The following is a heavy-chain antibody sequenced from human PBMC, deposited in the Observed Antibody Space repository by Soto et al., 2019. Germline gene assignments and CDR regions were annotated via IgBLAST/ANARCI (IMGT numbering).Heavy chain of an antibody. D-gene: IGHD3-3*01. V-gene: IGHV4-39*01. CDR3: VYCGVTIFGVTNYYYYGMDA. CDR2: IYYSGST. Sequence: PSETLSLTCTVSGGSISSSSYYWGWIRQPPGKGLEWIGSIYYSGSTYYNPSLKSRVTISVDTSKNQFSLKLSSVTAADPAVYYCVYCGVTIFGVTNYYYYGMDAWCQGTTVTVAS. CDR1: GGSISSSSYY. J-gene: IGHJ6*02.